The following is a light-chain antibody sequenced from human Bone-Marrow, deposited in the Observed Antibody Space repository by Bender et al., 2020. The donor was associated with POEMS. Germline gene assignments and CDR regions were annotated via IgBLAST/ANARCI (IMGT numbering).Light chain of an antibody. CDR2: RNN. J-gene: IGLJ3*02. CDR1: SSNIGNDY. V-gene: IGLV1-47*01. Sequence: QSVLTQPPSVSGTPGQRVTISCSGSSSNIGNDYVYWYQQLPGAAPKLLIYRNNQRPSGVPDRFSGSKSGTSASLAISGLRSEDEADYYCSSFAGNNMKLFGGGTKLTVL. CDR3: SSFAGNNMKL.